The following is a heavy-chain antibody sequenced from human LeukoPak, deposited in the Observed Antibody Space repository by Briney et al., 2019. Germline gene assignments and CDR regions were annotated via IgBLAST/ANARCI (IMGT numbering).Heavy chain of an antibody. V-gene: IGHV3-21*01. D-gene: IGHD3-10*01. Sequence: GGSLRLSCAASGFTFNTYSMNWVRQAPGKGLEWVSFIFSSSTYIYYTDSVKGRFTISRDNAKNSLYLQMNSLRAEDTAVYYCVRHRSASDYWGQGALVTVSS. CDR1: GFTFNTYS. CDR2: IFSSSTYI. CDR3: VRHRSASDY. J-gene: IGHJ4*02.